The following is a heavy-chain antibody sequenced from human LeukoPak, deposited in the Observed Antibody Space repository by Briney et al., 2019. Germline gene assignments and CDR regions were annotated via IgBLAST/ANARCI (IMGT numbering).Heavy chain of an antibody. CDR1: GFTFSSYS. Sequence: GGSLSLSCAASGFTFSSYSMNWVRQAPGKGLEWVSFISSSSSYIYYADSVKGRFTISRDNAKNSLYLQMNSLRAEDTAVYYCASLPGAVAGVEFWGQGTLVTVSS. V-gene: IGHV3-21*01. CDR2: ISSSSSYI. J-gene: IGHJ4*02. CDR3: ASLPGAVAGVEF. D-gene: IGHD6-19*01.